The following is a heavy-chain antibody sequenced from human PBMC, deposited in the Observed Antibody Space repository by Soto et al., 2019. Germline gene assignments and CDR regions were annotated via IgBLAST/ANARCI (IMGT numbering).Heavy chain of an antibody. J-gene: IGHJ6*02. Sequence: QVQLVQSGAEVKKPGSSVKVSCKASGGTFRTSAISWVRQAPGQGLEWVGGIMPVFRRPKYAQNFQGRVTISADESTSTDYMELSSLRSDDTAVYYCASDKDRPQLGGNYYYILDVWGQGTAVTVSS. CDR1: GGTFRTSA. CDR3: ASDKDRPQLGGNYYYILDV. D-gene: IGHD3-3*02. V-gene: IGHV1-69*12. CDR2: IMPVFRRP.